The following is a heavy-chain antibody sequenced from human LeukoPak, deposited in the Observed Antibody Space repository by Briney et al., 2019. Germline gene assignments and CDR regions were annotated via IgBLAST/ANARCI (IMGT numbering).Heavy chain of an antibody. V-gene: IGHV3-23*01. CDR1: GFTFSNYA. Sequence: GGSLRLSCAASGFTFSNYAINWVRQAPGKGLEWVSGISGTGRSTYSADSVKGRFIISRDNSKNTLYLQMNSLTAEDTAVYYCAKDSTSSKKDALDIWGQGTMVTVSS. CDR3: AKDSTSSKKDALDI. D-gene: IGHD2-2*01. CDR2: ISGTGRST. J-gene: IGHJ3*02.